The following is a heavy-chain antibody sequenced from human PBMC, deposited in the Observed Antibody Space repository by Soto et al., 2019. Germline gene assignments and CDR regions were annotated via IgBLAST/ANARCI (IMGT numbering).Heavy chain of an antibody. J-gene: IGHJ5*02. CDR2: ISSSSSYT. CDR1: GFTFSDYY. CDR3: ARTVIVATPTALNWFDP. Sequence: GGSLRLSCAASGFTFSDYYMSWIRQAPGKGLEWVSYISSSSSYTNYADSVKGRFTISRDNAKNSLYLQMNSLRAEDTAVYYCARTVIVATPTALNWFDPWGQGTLVTVSS. D-gene: IGHD5-12*01. V-gene: IGHV3-11*06.